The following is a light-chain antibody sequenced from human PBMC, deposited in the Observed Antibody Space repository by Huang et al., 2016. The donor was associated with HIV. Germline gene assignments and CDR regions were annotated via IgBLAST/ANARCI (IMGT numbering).Light chain of an antibody. J-gene: IGKJ1*01. CDR3: QQYNNWPPWT. Sequence: EIVMTQSPATLSVSPGERVTLSCRASQSVGSNLAWFQQQPGQAPRLLIYGASTRATGLPARFSGSGSGTEFTLTISSLQSEDFAVYYCQQYNNWPPWTFGQGTRVEIK. CDR1: QSVGSN. CDR2: GAS. V-gene: IGKV3-15*01.